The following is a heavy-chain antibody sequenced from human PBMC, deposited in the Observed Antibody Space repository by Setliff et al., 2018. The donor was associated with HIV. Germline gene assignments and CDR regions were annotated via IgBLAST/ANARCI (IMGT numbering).Heavy chain of an antibody. D-gene: IGHD1-26*01. Sequence: ETLSLTCTVSGGAMSGFYWSWIRRPPGKGLEWGANIKEDGSETFYVDSVKGRFTMSRDNAKNLVYLEMNSLKVEDTAVYYCARDATRGGDFDFWGQGTLVTVSS. V-gene: IGHV3-7*01. CDR1: GGAMSGFY. CDR3: ARDATRGGDFDF. CDR2: IKEDGSET. J-gene: IGHJ4*02.